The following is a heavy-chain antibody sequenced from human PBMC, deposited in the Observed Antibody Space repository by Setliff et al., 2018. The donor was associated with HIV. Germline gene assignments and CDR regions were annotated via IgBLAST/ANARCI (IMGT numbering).Heavy chain of an antibody. CDR1: GGSISSSNW. CDR2: IYHSGST. V-gene: IGHV4-4*02. CDR3: ARENYGSGSLGVFDP. Sequence: SETLSLTCAVSGGSISSSNWWSWVRQPPGKGLEWIGEIYHSGSTNYNLSLKSRVTISVDTSKNQFSLKLSSVTAADTAVYYCARENYGSGSLGVFDPWGQGTLVTVSS. J-gene: IGHJ5*02. D-gene: IGHD3-10*01.